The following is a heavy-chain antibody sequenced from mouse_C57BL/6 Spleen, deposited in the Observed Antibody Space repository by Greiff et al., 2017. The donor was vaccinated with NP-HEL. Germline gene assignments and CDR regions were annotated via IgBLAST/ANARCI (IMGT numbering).Heavy chain of an antibody. CDR1: GFNIKDDY. V-gene: IGHV14-4*01. CDR2: IDPENGDT. Sequence: EVQLQQSGAELVRPGASVKLSCTASGFNIKDDYMHWVKQRPEQGLEWIGWIDPENGDTEYASKFQGKATITADTSSNTAYLQLSSLTSEDTAVYYCYSSVSSWFAYWGQGTLVTVSA. D-gene: IGHD3-2*02. J-gene: IGHJ3*01. CDR3: YSSVSSWFAY.